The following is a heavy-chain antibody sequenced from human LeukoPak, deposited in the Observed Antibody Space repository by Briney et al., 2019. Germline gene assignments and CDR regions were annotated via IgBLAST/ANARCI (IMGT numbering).Heavy chain of an antibody. CDR3: AEPEGGYYDIRPD. CDR2: ISGSGGST. J-gene: IGHJ4*02. Sequence: PGGSLRLSCAASGFTFSNYMMHWVRQAPGKGLEWVSAISGSGGSTYYADSVKGRFTISRDNSKNTLYLQMNSLRAEDTAVYYCAEPEGGYYDIRPDWGQGTLVTVSS. D-gene: IGHD3-22*01. V-gene: IGHV3-23*01. CDR1: GFTFSNYM.